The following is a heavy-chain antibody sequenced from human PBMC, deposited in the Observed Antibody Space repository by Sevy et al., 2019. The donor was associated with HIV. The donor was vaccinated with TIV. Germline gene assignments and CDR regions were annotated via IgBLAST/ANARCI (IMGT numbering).Heavy chain of an antibody. D-gene: IGHD2-21*02. V-gene: IGHV3-73*01. Sequence: GGSLRLSCAASGFTFGGSAMHWVHQASGKGLEWVGRIRSKANNYATAHAASVKCRFTISRDDSKNTAYLQRNSLKTADTAVYDCTRLGGTVVTPYYAMDVWGQGTTVTVSS. J-gene: IGHJ6*02. CDR3: TRLGGTVVTPYYAMDV. CDR2: IRSKANNYAT. CDR1: GFTFGGSA.